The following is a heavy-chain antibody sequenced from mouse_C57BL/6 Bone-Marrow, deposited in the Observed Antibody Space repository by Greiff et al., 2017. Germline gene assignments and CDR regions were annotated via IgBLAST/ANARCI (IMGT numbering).Heavy chain of an antibody. Sequence: VQLQQSGPELVKPGASVKISCKASGYAFRSSWMTWVKQRPGKGLEWIGRIYPGDGDTNDNGKFKGTATLTADKSTSTAYMQRSSLTSADSAVYFCASRLRFAYWGQGTLVTVSA. V-gene: IGHV1-82*01. D-gene: IGHD2-1*01. CDR1: GYAFRSSW. CDR3: ASRLRFAY. CDR2: IYPGDGDT. J-gene: IGHJ3*01.